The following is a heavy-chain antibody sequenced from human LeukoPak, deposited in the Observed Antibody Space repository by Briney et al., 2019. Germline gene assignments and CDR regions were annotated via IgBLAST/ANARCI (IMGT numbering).Heavy chain of an antibody. CDR2: ISPSSGST. CDR1: GYTFTTYY. Sequence: ASVKVSCKASGYTFTTYYMHWVRQAPGQRLEWMGIISPSSGSTSYAQKFQGRVTMTRDTSTSTVYMELNSLRSEDTAVYYCARAPPSYYYFDCWGQGTLVTVSS. J-gene: IGHJ4*02. D-gene: IGHD2-21*01. V-gene: IGHV1-46*01. CDR3: ARAPPSYYYFDC.